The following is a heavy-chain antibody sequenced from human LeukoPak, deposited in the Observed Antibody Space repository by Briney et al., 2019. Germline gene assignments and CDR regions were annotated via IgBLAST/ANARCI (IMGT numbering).Heavy chain of an antibody. Sequence: WASVKVSCKASGYTFTSYYMHWVRQAPGQGLEWMGIINPSGGSTSYAQKFQGRVTMIRDTSTSTVYMELSSLRSEDTAVYYCASSGITGTIFDYWGQGTLVTVSS. D-gene: IGHD1-20*01. CDR3: ASSGITGTIFDY. J-gene: IGHJ4*02. CDR1: GYTFTSYY. V-gene: IGHV1-46*01. CDR2: INPSGGST.